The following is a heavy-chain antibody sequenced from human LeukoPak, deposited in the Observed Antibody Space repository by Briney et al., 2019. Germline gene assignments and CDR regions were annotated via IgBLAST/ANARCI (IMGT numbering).Heavy chain of an antibody. Sequence: GESLRLSCAASGFTFSSYAMSWVRQAPGKGLEWVSAISGSGGSTYYADSVKGRFTISRDNSKNTLYLQMNSLRAEDTAVYYCAKVPQYLIYDSSGYYFDYWGQGTLVTVSS. CDR3: AKVPQYLIYDSSGYYFDY. CDR1: GFTFSSYA. D-gene: IGHD3-22*01. CDR2: ISGSGGST. J-gene: IGHJ4*02. V-gene: IGHV3-23*01.